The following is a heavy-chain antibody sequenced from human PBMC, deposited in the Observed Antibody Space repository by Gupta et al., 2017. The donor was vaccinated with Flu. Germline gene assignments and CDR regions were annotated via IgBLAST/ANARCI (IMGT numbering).Heavy chain of an antibody. CDR2: INHSGST. CDR3: ARGRRGSSRHYYYYYGMDV. CDR1: GGSFSGYY. J-gene: IGHJ6*02. Sequence: QVQLQQWGAGLLKPSETLSLTCAVYGGSFSGYYWRWIRQPPGKGLEWIGEINHSGSTNYNPSLKSRVTISVDTSKNQFSLKLSSVTAADTAVYYCARGRRGSSRHYYYYYGMDVWGQGTTVTVSS. V-gene: IGHV4-34*01. D-gene: IGHD6-6*01.